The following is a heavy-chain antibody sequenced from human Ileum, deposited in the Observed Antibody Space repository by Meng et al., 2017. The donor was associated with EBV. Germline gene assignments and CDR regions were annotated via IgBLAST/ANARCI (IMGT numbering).Heavy chain of an antibody. CDR1: GDSISSNSW. D-gene: IGHD6-19*01. Sequence: QVQRQEWGPGLVKPSGTLSLTGTVSGDSISSNSWWNWVRQPPGKGLEWIGDNYHSGDSNYNPSLKSRVTISLDNSNNQFSLTLSSVTAADTAVYYCARDPIPVPGRNFDYWGQGTLVTVSS. CDR2: NYHSGDS. J-gene: IGHJ4*02. V-gene: IGHV4-4*02. CDR3: ARDPIPVPGRNFDY.